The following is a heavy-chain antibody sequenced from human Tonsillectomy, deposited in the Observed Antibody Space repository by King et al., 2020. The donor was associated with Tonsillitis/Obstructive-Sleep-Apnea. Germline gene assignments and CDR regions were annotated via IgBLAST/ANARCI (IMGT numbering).Heavy chain of an antibody. CDR3: TTDPPVVPAANYYYGMDV. D-gene: IGHD2-2*01. CDR2: IKSKTDGGTT. V-gene: IGHV3-15*07. CDR1: GFTFSNAW. J-gene: IGHJ6*02. Sequence: VQLVESGGGLVKPGGSLRLSCAASGFTFSNAWMNWVRQAPGKGLEWVGRIKSKTDGGTTDYAAPVKGRFTISRDDSKNTLYLQMNSLKTEDTAVYYCTTDPPVVPAANYYYGMDVWGQGTTVTVSS.